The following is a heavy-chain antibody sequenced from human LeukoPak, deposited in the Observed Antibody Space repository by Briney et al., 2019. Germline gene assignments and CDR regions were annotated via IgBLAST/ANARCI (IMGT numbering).Heavy chain of an antibody. Sequence: GGSLRLSCAASGVTVSNNYMNWVRQAPGKGLEWVSLIYSGGSTYYADSVKGRFTISRDNSKNTLYLQMNSLRAEDTAVYYCARDPPAVAANTYGWGQGTLVAVSS. V-gene: IGHV3-66*01. CDR2: IYSGGST. J-gene: IGHJ4*02. CDR3: ARDPPAVAANTYG. D-gene: IGHD6-6*01. CDR1: GVTVSNNY.